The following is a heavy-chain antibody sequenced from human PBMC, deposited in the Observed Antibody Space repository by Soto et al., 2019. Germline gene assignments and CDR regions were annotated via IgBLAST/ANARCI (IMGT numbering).Heavy chain of an antibody. D-gene: IGHD6-19*01. V-gene: IGHV5-51*01. CDR2: IYPGDSDT. J-gene: IGHJ3*02. CDR1: GYSFTTDW. CDR3: ARLGVAGHDAFDI. Sequence: GESLKISCKASGYSFTTDWIGWVRQMPGKGLDWMGMIYPGDSDTRYSPSFQGQVTISADKSISTAYLQWSSLKASDTAMYYCARLGVAGHDAFDIWGQGTMVTVSS.